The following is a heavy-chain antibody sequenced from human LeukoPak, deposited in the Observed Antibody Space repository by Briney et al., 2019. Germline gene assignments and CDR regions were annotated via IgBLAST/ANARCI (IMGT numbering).Heavy chain of an antibody. J-gene: IGHJ3*02. D-gene: IGHD3-10*01. V-gene: IGHV3-21*01. Sequence: SLKGRFTISRDNAKNSLYLQMNSLRAEDTAVYYCARSRTLGGFSDAFDIWGQGTMVTVSS. CDR3: ARSRTLGGFSDAFDI.